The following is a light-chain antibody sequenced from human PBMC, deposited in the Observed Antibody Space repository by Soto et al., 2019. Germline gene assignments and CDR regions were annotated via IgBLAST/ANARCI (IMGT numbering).Light chain of an antibody. V-gene: IGKV3-11*01. J-gene: IGKJ5*01. Sequence: EIVLTQSPATLSLSPGERATLSCRASQSVSSDLAWYQQTPGQAPRLLIYDASSRATGIPARFSGSGSGTDFTLTISSLEPEDFAVYYCQQRSNWPPITFGQGTRLEMK. CDR2: DAS. CDR1: QSVSSD. CDR3: QQRSNWPPIT.